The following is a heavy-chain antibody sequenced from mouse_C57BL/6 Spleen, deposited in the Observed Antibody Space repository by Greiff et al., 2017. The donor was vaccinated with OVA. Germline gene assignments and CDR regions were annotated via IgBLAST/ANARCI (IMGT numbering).Heavy chain of an antibody. V-gene: IGHV5-4*01. CDR1: GFTFSSYA. Sequence: EVQVVESGGGLVKPGGSLKLSCAASGFTFSSYAMSWVRQTPEKRLEWVATISDGGSYTYYPDNVKGRFTISRDNAKNNLYLQMSHLKSEDTARYYCARGGNFDYWGQGTTLTVSS. CDR3: ARGGNFDY. J-gene: IGHJ2*01. CDR2: ISDGGSYT.